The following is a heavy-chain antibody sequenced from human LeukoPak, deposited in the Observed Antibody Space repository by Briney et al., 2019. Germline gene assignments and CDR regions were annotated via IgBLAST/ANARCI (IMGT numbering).Heavy chain of an antibody. Sequence: IPSETLSLTCAVYGGSFSGYYWSWIRQPPGKGLEWIGEINHSGSTNYNPSLKSRVTISLDTSKNQFSLKLSSVTAADTAVYYCARTQTYYDFWSGYSPFDYWGQGTLVTVSS. CDR3: ARTQTYYDFWSGYSPFDY. CDR2: INHSGST. D-gene: IGHD3-3*01. J-gene: IGHJ4*02. V-gene: IGHV4-34*01. CDR1: GGSFSGYY.